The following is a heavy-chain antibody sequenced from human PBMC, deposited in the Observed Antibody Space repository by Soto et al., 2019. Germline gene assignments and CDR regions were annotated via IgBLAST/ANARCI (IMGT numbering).Heavy chain of an antibody. Sequence: QITLNESGPTQVNPRQTLTLTCTFSGFSLTTSGVGVGWIRQSPGKAPEWLALIYWDDDKRYSPSLKSRLTFTKHTSKNHVVLTMADLDPADTATYYCAHRVLRTVFGLVTTTAIYFDFWCQGTPVAVSS. CDR3: AHRVLRTVFGLVTTTAIYFDF. D-gene: IGHD3-3*01. CDR2: IYWDDDK. CDR1: GFSLTTSGVG. J-gene: IGHJ4*02. V-gene: IGHV2-5*02.